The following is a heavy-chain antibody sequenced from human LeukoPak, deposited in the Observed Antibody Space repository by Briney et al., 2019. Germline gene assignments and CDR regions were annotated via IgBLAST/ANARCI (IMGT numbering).Heavy chain of an antibody. CDR2: ISGDAYVT. Sequence: GGSLRLSCGASGFSFSDSVMSWVRQAPGKGLEWLSAISGDAYVTYYAASLKGRFTIARDNSWNTVYLQMNSLRAEDTATYYCAKVGYCSNNCFRTHDYWGQGALVTVSS. CDR3: AKVGYCSNNCFRTHDY. CDR1: GFSFSDSV. J-gene: IGHJ4*02. D-gene: IGHD2-8*01. V-gene: IGHV3-23*01.